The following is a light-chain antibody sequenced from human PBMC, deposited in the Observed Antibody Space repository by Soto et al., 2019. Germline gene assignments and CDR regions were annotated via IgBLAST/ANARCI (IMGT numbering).Light chain of an antibody. CDR2: TAS. CDR1: QPISDY. V-gene: IGKV1-39*01. Sequence: DIQMTQSPSSLSASVGDRVTITCRTSQPISDYLNWYQQKPGKAPTLLIYTASNLQSGVPSRFSGSGSGKHFTLTISSLQPEDFATYYCQQHYNTPRTFGQGTKVEIK. CDR3: QQHYNTPRT. J-gene: IGKJ1*01.